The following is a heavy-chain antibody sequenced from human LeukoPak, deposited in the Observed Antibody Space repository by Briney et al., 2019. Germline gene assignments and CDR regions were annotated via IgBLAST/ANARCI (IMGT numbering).Heavy chain of an antibody. CDR1: GGSISSYY. D-gene: IGHD3-22*01. J-gene: IGHJ3*02. Sequence: SETLSLTCTVSGGSISSYYWSWIRQPPGKGLEWIGYIYYSGSTNYNPSLKSRVTISVDTSKNQFSLKLSSVNAADTAVYYCARVYYDSSGYQPRDAFDIWGQGTMVTVSS. V-gene: IGHV4-59*01. CDR2: IYYSGST. CDR3: ARVYYDSSGYQPRDAFDI.